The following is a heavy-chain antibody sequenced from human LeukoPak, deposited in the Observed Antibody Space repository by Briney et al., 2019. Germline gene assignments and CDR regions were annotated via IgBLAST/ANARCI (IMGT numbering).Heavy chain of an antibody. J-gene: IGHJ6*02. CDR1: GFTFSSYG. D-gene: IGHD5-18*01. CDR3: ARDVGIRLWFRDYYGLDV. CDR2: IWYDGSNE. Sequence: GGSLRLSCAASGFTFSSYGMDWVRQAPGKGLERVAVIWYDGSNEYYADSVKDRFTISRDNSQNTLYLQMNSLRAEDTAVYYCARDVGIRLWFRDYYGLDVWGQGTTVTVSS. V-gene: IGHV3-33*01.